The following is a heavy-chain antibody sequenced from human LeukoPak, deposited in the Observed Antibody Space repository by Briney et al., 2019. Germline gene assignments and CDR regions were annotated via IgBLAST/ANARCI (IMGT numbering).Heavy chain of an antibody. Sequence: SETLSLTCTVSGGSISTYYWSWIRQPPGKGLEWIGYIYYSGSTYYNPSLKSRVTISVDTSKNQFSLKLNGVTAADTAVYYCARESDILTGYPFDYWGQGTLVTVSS. CDR1: GGSISTYY. V-gene: IGHV4-59*01. D-gene: IGHD3-9*01. J-gene: IGHJ4*02. CDR2: IYYSGST. CDR3: ARESDILTGYPFDY.